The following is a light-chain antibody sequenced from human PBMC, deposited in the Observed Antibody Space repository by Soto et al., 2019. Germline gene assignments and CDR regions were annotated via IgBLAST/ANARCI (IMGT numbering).Light chain of an antibody. Sequence: QLALTQPPSVSGAPGQRVTIPRSGTSSNIGAGPDVHWYQHLPGTAPKLLIYGNSNRPSGVPDRFSGSKSGTSASLAITRLQAEDEADYYCQSYDSSLSGSEVFATGTKLTV. CDR2: GNS. CDR3: QSYDSSLSGSEV. CDR1: SSNIGAGPD. J-gene: IGLJ1*01. V-gene: IGLV1-40*01.